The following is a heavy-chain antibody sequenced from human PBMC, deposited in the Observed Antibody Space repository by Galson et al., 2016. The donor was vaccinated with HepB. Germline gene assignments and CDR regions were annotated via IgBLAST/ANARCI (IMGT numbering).Heavy chain of an antibody. CDR3: ARSTVSSGTLYFDY. J-gene: IGHJ4*02. D-gene: IGHD6-13*01. V-gene: IGHV1-3*01. Sequence: SVKVSCKASGYTFTSYGIHWVRQAPGQSLEWMGWINAGTGNTRYSQKLQARVTITRDTSANTAYTELTSLKSEDTAVYYCARSTVSSGTLYFDYWGQGTLVTVSS. CDR1: GYTFTSYG. CDR2: INAGTGNT.